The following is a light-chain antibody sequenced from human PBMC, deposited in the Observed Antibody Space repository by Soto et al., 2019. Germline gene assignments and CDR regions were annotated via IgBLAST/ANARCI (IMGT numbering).Light chain of an antibody. CDR2: DNN. J-gene: IGLJ3*02. V-gene: IGLV1-51*01. CDR1: SANIGNNY. CDR3: GTWDSSLSAGV. Sequence: QSALTQPPSVSAAPGQRVTISCSGSSANIGNNYVSWYQQLPGTAPQLLIYDNNKRPSGIPDRFSGSKSGTSASLGITGLQTGDEADYYCGTWDSSLSAGVFGGGTKLPVL.